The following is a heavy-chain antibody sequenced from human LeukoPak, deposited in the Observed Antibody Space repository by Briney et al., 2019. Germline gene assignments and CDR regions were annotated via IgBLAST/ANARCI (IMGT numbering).Heavy chain of an antibody. CDR2: INAGNGNT. V-gene: IGHV1-3*01. CDR3: ARYGDDSSGYYFDY. Sequence: ASVKVSCKASGYTFTSYAMHWVRQAPGQRLEWMGWINAGNGNTKYSQKFQGRVTITRDASASTAYMELGSLRSEDTAVYYCARYGDDSSGYYFDYWGQGTLVTVSS. D-gene: IGHD3-22*01. J-gene: IGHJ4*02. CDR1: GYTFTSYA.